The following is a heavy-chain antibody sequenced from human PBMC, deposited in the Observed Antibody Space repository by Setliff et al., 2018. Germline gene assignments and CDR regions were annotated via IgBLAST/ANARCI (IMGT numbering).Heavy chain of an antibody. J-gene: IGHJ4*02. V-gene: IGHV3-72*01. CDR1: GFTFSAHY. CDR3: TTEPHFRH. CDR2: IRNKDNSYAT. Sequence: GGSLRLSCAASGFTFSAHYMDWLRQAPGKGLEWVGRIRNKDNSYATEYAASVKGRFTISRDDSTNSFYLLMDSLKIEDTAVYYCTTEPHFRHWGQGALVTVSS.